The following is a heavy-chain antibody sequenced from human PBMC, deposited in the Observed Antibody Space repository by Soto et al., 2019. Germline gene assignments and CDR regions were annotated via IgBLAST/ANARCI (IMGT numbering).Heavy chain of an antibody. CDR1: GYSFTSYW. J-gene: IGHJ6*02. Sequence: GESLKISCKGSGYSFTSYWISWARQMPGKGLEWMGRIDPSDSYTNYSPSFQGHVTISADKSISTAYLQWSSLKASDTAMYYCARRGGYVPRTGYYYYYYGMDVWGQGTTVTAS. CDR2: IDPSDSYT. D-gene: IGHD5-12*01. V-gene: IGHV5-10-1*01. CDR3: ARRGGYVPRTGYYYYYYGMDV.